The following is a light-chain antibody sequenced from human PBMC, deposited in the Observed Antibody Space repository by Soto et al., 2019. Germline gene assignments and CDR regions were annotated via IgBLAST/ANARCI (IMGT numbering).Light chain of an antibody. CDR1: QSISSW. V-gene: IGKV1-5*01. J-gene: IGKJ2*01. Sequence: DIQMTQSPSTLSASVGDRVTITCRASQSISSWLAWYQQKPGKPPKLRIYDASSLESEVPSRFSGSGSGTEFTLTISSLQPDDFATYYCQQYNSYPYTFGQGTKLEIK. CDR2: DAS. CDR3: QQYNSYPYT.